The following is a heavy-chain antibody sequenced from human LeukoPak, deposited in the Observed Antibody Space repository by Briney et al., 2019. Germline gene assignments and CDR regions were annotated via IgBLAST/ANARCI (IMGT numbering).Heavy chain of an antibody. D-gene: IGHD4-17*01. Sequence: GGSLRLSCAASGFTFSSYVMSWVRQALGKGLEWGSGISGSGGSTYYADSVKGRFTISRDNSKNTLYLQMNSLRAEDTAVYYCAKDSTVTSLYYYYGMDVWGKGTRSPSPQ. CDR1: GFTFSSYV. V-gene: IGHV3-23*01. J-gene: IGHJ6*04. CDR2: ISGSGGST. CDR3: AKDSTVTSLYYYYGMDV.